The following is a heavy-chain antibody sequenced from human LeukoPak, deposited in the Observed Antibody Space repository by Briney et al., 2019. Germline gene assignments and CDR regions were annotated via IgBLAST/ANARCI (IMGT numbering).Heavy chain of an antibody. CDR3: AKGVGYGGMDV. D-gene: IGHD2-8*01. Sequence: PXGSLRLSCAASGFTFSGYGMHWVRQAPGKGLEWVAVISYDGHNEYYADSVKGRFTISRDNSKNTVYVQMNSLRAEDTAVYYCAKGVGYGGMDVWGQGTTVTVSS. CDR2: ISYDGHNE. J-gene: IGHJ6*02. V-gene: IGHV3-30*18. CDR1: GFTFSGYG.